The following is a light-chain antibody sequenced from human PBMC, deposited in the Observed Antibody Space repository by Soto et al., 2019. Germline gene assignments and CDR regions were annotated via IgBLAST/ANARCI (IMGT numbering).Light chain of an antibody. CDR2: AAS. CDR3: QQYNNWPPWT. V-gene: IGKV3-15*01. Sequence: EIVMTQSPPTLSVSPGERATLSCRASQSVRSDLAWYQQKPGQAPRLLIYAASTMATGIPARFSGSGSGTEFTLTISSLQSEDFAVYYCQQYNNWPPWTFGQGTKVEIK. J-gene: IGKJ1*01. CDR1: QSVRSD.